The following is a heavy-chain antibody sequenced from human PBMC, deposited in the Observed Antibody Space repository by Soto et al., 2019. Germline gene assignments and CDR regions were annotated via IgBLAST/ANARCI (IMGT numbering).Heavy chain of an antibody. V-gene: IGHV4-59*08. J-gene: IGHJ3*02. Sequence: QVQLQESGPRLVKPSETLSLTCTVSGGSISSYYWSWIRQPPGKGLEWIGYIYYSESTNYNPSLNSRVTISVETSNKQFSLKLSSVTAADTAVYYCARHYLGTVTRTVFSALDIWGQGTMVTVSS. CDR2: IYYSEST. CDR1: GGSISSYY. CDR3: ARHYLGTVTRTVFSALDI. D-gene: IGHD4-17*01.